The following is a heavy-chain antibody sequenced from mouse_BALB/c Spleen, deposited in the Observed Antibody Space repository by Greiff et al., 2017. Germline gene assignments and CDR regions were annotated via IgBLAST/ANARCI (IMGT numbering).Heavy chain of an antibody. Sequence: EVKLVESGGGLVKPGGSLKLSCAASGFTFSSYAMSWVRQTPEKGLEWVASISSGGSTYYPDSVKGGFTISSGNTSNILYLLMRSLRSEDAAVYYCGGGYNYDWFAYWGQGTLVTVSA. J-gene: IGHJ3*01. V-gene: IGHV5-6-5*01. D-gene: IGHD2-12*01. CDR1: GFTFSSYA. CDR3: GGGYNYDWFAY. CDR2: ISSGGST.